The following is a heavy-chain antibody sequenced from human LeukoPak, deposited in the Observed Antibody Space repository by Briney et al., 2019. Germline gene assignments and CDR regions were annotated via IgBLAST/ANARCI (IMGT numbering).Heavy chain of an antibody. J-gene: IGHJ4*02. CDR3: ARDLEGGDGYNFYFDY. CDR1: GDSISSSSYY. Sequence: PSETLSLTCTVSGDSISSSSYYWGWIRQPPGKGLEWIGTIYYSGSTNYNPSLKSRVTISVDTSKNQFSLKLSSVTAADTAVYYCARDLEGGDGYNFYFDYWGQGTLVTVSS. CDR2: IYYSGST. V-gene: IGHV4-39*07. D-gene: IGHD5-24*01.